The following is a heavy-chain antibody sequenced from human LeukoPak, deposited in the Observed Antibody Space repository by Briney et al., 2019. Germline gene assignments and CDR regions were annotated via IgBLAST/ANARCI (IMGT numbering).Heavy chain of an antibody. Sequence: AGGSLRLSCAASGFTLSSYWMSWVRQAPGKGLEWVANIKQDGSEKYYVDSVKGRFTISRDNAKNSLYLQMNSLRAEDTAVYYCARDRSSSGWYYFDYWGQGTLVTVSS. CDR3: ARDRSSSGWYYFDY. CDR2: IKQDGSEK. CDR1: GFTLSSYW. D-gene: IGHD6-19*01. J-gene: IGHJ4*02. V-gene: IGHV3-7*01.